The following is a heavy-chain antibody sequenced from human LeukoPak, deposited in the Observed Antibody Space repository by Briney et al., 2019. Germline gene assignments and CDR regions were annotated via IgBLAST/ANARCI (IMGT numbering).Heavy chain of an antibody. J-gene: IGHJ6*03. Sequence: SETLSLTCTVSGGSISSSSDYWGWIRQAPGKGLEWIGSIYYHENTYYNSSLKSRVTISVDTSKNQFSLKLSSVTAADTAVYYCARSYSTSWYDHYMDVWGKGTTVTISS. CDR1: GGSISSSSDY. CDR3: ARSYSTSWYDHYMDV. CDR2: IYYHENT. V-gene: IGHV4-39*07. D-gene: IGHD6-13*01.